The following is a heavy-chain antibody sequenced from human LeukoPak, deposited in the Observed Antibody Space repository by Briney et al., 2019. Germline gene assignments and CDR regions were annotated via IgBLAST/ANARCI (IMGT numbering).Heavy chain of an antibody. CDR2: ISYDGSNK. CDR3: AKDMLEGVAGHGAFDH. D-gene: IGHD6-19*01. Sequence: GGSLRLSCAASGFTFSSYAMHWVRQAPGKGLEWVAVISYDGSNKYYADSVKGRFTISKDNSKNTLYLQMNSLRAEDTAVYYCAKDMLEGVAGHGAFDHWGQGTLVTVSS. J-gene: IGHJ4*02. CDR1: GFTFSSYA. V-gene: IGHV3-30-3*01.